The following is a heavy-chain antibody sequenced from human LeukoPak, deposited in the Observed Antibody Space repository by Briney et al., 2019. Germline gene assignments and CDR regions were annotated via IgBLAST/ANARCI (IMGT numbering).Heavy chain of an antibody. D-gene: IGHD3-10*01. CDR1: GYTFTGYY. Sequence: GASVKVSCKASGYTFTGYYMHWVRQAPGQGLEWMGWINPNSGGTNYAQKFQGRVTMTRDTSISTAYMELSRLRSDDTAVYYCARDLLGSDYYGSGSYPGYWGQGTLVTVSS. J-gene: IGHJ4*02. CDR2: INPNSGGT. CDR3: ARDLLGSDYYGSGSYPGY. V-gene: IGHV1-2*02.